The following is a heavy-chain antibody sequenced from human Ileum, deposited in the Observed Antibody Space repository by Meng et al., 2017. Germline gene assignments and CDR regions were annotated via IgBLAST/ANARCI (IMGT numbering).Heavy chain of an antibody. V-gene: IGHV4-31*01. CDR3: ARGPGRGSGSGSFDY. D-gene: IGHD3-10*01. J-gene: IGHJ4*02. Sequence: EAFDPGTVKTSPTLSLTCPAAGGSISSGGFFWSWSPPHPGKVLEWIGYIYSSGSTYYNPSLKILVSISVDTSKNQFSLKLSSLTAADTAVYYCARGPGRGSGSGSFDYWGQGTLVTVSS. CDR1: GGSISSGGFF. CDR2: IYSSGST.